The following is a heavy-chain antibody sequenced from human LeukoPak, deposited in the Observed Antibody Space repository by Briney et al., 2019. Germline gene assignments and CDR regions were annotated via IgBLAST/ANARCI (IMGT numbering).Heavy chain of an antibody. CDR2: INPSGGST. CDR3: AREGRAGYYDSSGYLVY. Sequence: ASVKVSCKASGYTFTSYYMHWVRQAPGQGLEWMGIINPSGGSTSYAQKFQGRVTMTRDTSTSTVDMELSSLRSEDTAVYYCAREGRAGYYDSSGYLVYWGQGTLVTVSS. J-gene: IGHJ4*02. V-gene: IGHV1-46*01. D-gene: IGHD3-22*01. CDR1: GYTFTSYY.